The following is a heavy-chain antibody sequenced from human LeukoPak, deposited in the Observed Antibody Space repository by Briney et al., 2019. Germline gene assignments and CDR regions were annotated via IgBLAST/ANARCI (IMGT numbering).Heavy chain of an antibody. J-gene: IGHJ4*02. D-gene: IGHD3-10*01. Sequence: SETLSFTCTVSGGSINNYYWGWIRQPPGKGLEWIGYINYSGDTSSNPSLKSRLTISIDASRRQFSLRLTSVTAADTAVYFCARIYAGGSFFDFWGQGILVTVSS. CDR3: ARIYAGGSFFDF. CDR2: INYSGDT. CDR1: GGSINNYY. V-gene: IGHV4-59*08.